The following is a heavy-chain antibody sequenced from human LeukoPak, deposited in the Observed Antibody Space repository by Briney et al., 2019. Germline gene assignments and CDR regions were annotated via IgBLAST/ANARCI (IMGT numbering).Heavy chain of an antibody. Sequence: PSETLSLTCTVSGGSISSYYWSWIRQPPGKGLEWIGYIYYSGSTYYNPSLKSRVTISVDTSKNQFSLKLSSVTAADTAVYYCARVGGVDAFDIWGQGTMVTVSS. CDR1: GGSISSYY. V-gene: IGHV4-59*08. J-gene: IGHJ3*02. CDR2: IYYSGST. CDR3: ARVGGVDAFDI. D-gene: IGHD2-8*02.